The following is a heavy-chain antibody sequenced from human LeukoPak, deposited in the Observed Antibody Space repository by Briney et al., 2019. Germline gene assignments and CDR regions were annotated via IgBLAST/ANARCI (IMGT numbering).Heavy chain of an antibody. Sequence: TSETLSLTCAVYGGSFSGYYWSWIRQPPGKGLEWIGSIYYTGTTNYNPSLKSRVTISVDTSKNQLSLKLTSVTAADTAVYYCARRGYSSGWYDYWGQGTLVTVSS. V-gene: IGHV4-34*01. CDR1: GGSFSGYY. D-gene: IGHD6-19*01. CDR2: IYYTGTT. CDR3: ARRGYSSGWYDY. J-gene: IGHJ4*02.